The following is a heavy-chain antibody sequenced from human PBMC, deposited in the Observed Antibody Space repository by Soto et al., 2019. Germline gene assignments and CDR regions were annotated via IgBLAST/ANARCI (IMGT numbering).Heavy chain of an antibody. D-gene: IGHD3-10*01. CDR1: GFTFRNSD. CDR3: VKGGTLIRGDDY. Sequence: DVQLLESGGGLAQPGGSLRLSCAASGFTFRNSDMSWVRQAPGKGLEWVSALSGSGNSRYYADSVRGRFTISRDNSNNTVYLQMNSLSADDTAVYYCVKGGTLIRGDDYWGQGTLVTVSS. CDR2: LSGSGNSR. V-gene: IGHV3-23*01. J-gene: IGHJ4*02.